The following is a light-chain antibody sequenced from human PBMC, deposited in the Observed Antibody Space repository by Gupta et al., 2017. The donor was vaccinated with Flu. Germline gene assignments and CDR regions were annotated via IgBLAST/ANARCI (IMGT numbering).Light chain of an antibody. Sequence: SSELTQPPSVSVSPGQTTTITCSGDKLGIGYAYWYQQKAGQAPVLVLFQNSRRPSGIPERFSGSNSGNTATLTISETQPIDEADYYCQAWDSGTEVFGTGTKVTVL. V-gene: IGLV3-1*01. CDR1: KLGIGY. CDR3: QAWDSGTEV. J-gene: IGLJ1*01. CDR2: QNS.